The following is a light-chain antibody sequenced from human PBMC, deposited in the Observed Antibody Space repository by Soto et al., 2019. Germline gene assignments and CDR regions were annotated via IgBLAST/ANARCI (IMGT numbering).Light chain of an antibody. J-gene: IGKJ1*01. V-gene: IGKV3-11*01. CDR1: QSVSSC. CDR2: DAS. Sequence: MVVSGSPATLTLSPGEIPPPSCRASQSVSSCFAWYQQKPGQAPRLLIYDASNRATGIPGRFSGSGSGTDFTLTISSLEPEDFAVYYCQQRSNCPQTFGQGTKVDIK. CDR3: QQRSNCPQT.